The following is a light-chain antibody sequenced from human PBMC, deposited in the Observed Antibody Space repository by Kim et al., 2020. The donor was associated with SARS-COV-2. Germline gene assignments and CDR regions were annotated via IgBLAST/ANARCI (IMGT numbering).Light chain of an antibody. V-gene: IGKV3-15*01. CDR1: QSIRNY. CDR2: GAS. J-gene: IGKJ4*01. CDR3: QQYNDSPLT. Sequence: ASPGDRATLTCRASQSIRNYLAWYQQKPGQAPRLLIYGASTMATGVPARFSGSGSGTEFTLTISSLQPEDVAVYYCQQYNDSPLTFGGGTKVDIK.